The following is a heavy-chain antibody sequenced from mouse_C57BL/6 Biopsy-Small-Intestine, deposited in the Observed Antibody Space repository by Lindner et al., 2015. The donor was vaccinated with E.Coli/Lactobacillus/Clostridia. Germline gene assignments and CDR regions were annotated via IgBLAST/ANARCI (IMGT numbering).Heavy chain of an antibody. Sequence: SVKVSCKASSYSLLNYGLSWVRQAPGQGLEWMGWISPYNANANYAQKFQGRVTMTTDTSTSTAYMELRSLRSDDTAVYYCARVNDYYYFMDVWGQGTTVTVSS. D-gene: IGHD1-1*01. CDR3: ARVNDYYYFMDV. CDR2: ISPYNANA. V-gene: IGHV1-84*02. J-gene: IGHJ1*01. CDR1: SYSLLNYG.